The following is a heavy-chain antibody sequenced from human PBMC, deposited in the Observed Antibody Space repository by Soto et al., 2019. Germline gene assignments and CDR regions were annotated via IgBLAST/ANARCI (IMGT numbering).Heavy chain of an antibody. D-gene: IGHD3-16*01. CDR3: ARGGDNTATSLGAFDS. J-gene: IGHJ3*02. Sequence: SETLSLTCTVSGGSISSVGYYWIWIRQHPGKGLEWIGYIYYSGSTYYNPSLKSRVTISVDTSKNQFSLKLSSVTAADTAVYYCARGGDNTATSLGAFDSWGPGPVLTV. CDR2: IYYSGST. V-gene: IGHV4-31*03. CDR1: GGSISSVGYY.